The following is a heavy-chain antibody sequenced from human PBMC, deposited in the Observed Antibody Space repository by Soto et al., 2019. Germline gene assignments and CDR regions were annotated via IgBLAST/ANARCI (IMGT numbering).Heavy chain of an antibody. D-gene: IGHD6-19*01. J-gene: IGHJ4*02. Sequence: EVQLLESGGGLVQPGGSLRLSCAASGFTFSSYAMSWVRQAPGKGLEWVSAISGSGGSTYYADSVKGRFTISRDNSKNTLYLQMNSLRAEDTAVYYCAKAGVSRYSSGGGGDYWGQGTLVTVSS. V-gene: IGHV3-23*01. CDR2: ISGSGGST. CDR1: GFTFSSYA. CDR3: AKAGVSRYSSGGGGDY.